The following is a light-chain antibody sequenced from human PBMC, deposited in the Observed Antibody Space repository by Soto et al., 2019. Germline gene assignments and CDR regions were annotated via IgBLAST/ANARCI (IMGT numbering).Light chain of an antibody. J-gene: IGKJ5*01. V-gene: IGKV3-15*01. CDR1: QSVGGN. Sequence: EIVLTQSPATLSVSPGERTTLACRASQSVGGNLAWYQQKPGQAPRLLIYAASTRATGIPARFSGSGSGTEFTLTVSSLQSEDFAVYYCQQYIKWPITFGQGTRLEIK. CDR3: QQYIKWPIT. CDR2: AAS.